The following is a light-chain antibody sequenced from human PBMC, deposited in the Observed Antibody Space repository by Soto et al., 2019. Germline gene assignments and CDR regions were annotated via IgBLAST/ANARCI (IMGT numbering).Light chain of an antibody. CDR3: YSYGGSYTWV. CDR2: DVS. V-gene: IGLV2-11*01. Sequence: QSALTQPRSVSGSPGQSVTISCTGTSGDVGSYNFVSWYQQHPGKAPTLMIFDVSQRPSGVPDRFSGSKSGNTASLTISGLQADDEAGYYCYSYGGSYTWVFGGGTKLTVL. CDR1: SGDVGSYNF. J-gene: IGLJ3*02.